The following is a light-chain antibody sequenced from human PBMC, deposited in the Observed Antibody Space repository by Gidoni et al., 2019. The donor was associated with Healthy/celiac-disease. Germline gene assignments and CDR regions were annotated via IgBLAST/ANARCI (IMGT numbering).Light chain of an antibody. V-gene: IGKV2-28*01. CDR2: LGS. J-gene: IGKJ5*01. Sequence: DIVMTQSTLSLPVTPGEPASISCRSSQSLLHSNGYNYLDWYLQQPGQSPQLLIYLGSNRASGVPDRFSGSGSGTDFTLKISRGEAEDVGVYYCMQALQTPITFGQGTRLEIK. CDR1: QSLLHSNGYNY. CDR3: MQALQTPIT.